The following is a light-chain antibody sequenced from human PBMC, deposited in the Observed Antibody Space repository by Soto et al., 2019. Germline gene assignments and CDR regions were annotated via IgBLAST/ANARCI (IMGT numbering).Light chain of an antibody. J-gene: IGKJ3*01. CDR3: LQYNNWPFT. CDR1: QSVTSN. V-gene: IGKV3-15*01. CDR2: GAS. Sequence: EIVMTQSPATLSVSPGERATLSCRASQSVTSNLAWYQQKPGQAPRLLIYGASTRATGIPARFSGSGSGTEFSLTISSLQSEDFVVYYCLQYNNWPFTFGPGTKVDIK.